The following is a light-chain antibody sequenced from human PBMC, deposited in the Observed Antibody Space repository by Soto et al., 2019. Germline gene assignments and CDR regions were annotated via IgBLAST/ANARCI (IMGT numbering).Light chain of an antibody. CDR3: CSYAGSYTWV. J-gene: IGLJ3*02. V-gene: IGLV2-11*01. CDR2: DVS. CDR1: SSDVGGYNY. Sequence: QSALNQPRSVSGSPGQSVTISCTGTSSDVGGYNYVSWYQQHPGKAPKLMIYDVSKRPSGVPDRFSGSKSGNRASLTISGLQAEDEAEYYCCSYAGSYTWVFGGGTKLTVL.